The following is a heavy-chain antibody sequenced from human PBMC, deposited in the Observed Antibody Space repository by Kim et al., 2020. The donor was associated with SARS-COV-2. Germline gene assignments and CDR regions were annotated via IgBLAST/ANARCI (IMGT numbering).Heavy chain of an antibody. CDR3: ATRTAAPDIFFVY. D-gene: IGHD6-25*01. Sequence: GGSLRLSCGVSGFTFSSLAMTWLRQAPGKALEWVATIGGTGFYTDYADSLKGRFVIARDNFRNTLFLQINNVRVDDAAVYYCATRTAAPDIFFVYWGQGTLVTVS. CDR1: GFTFSSLA. J-gene: IGHJ4*02. V-gene: IGHV3-23*01. CDR2: IGGTGFYT.